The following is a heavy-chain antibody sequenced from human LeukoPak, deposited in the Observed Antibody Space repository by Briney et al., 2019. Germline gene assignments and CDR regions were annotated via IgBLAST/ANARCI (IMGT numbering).Heavy chain of an antibody. CDR3: ARGAPIHYYYYGSGSSNYYFDY. D-gene: IGHD3-10*01. V-gene: IGHV4-39*07. Sequence: PSETLSLTCTVSGGSMSSSSYYWGWIRQPPGKGLEWIGSIYHSGHSDYNPSLKSRATISVDTSKNQFSLKLSSVTAADTAVYYCARGAPIHYYYYGSGSSNYYFDYWGQGTMVTVSS. J-gene: IGHJ4*03. CDR2: IYHSGHS. CDR1: GGSMSSSSYY.